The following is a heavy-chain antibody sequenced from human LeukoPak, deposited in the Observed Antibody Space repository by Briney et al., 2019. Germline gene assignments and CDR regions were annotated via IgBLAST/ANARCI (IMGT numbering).Heavy chain of an antibody. CDR3: ARDMTTVTSGADY. CDR1: GFIFSGSA. J-gene: IGHJ4*02. Sequence: GESLKISCAASGFIFSGSAMHWVRQAPGQGLEWMGIINPSGGSTSYAQKFQGRVTMTRDTSTSTVYMELSSLRSEDTAVYYCARDMTTVTSGADYWGQGTLVTVSS. V-gene: IGHV1-46*01. CDR2: INPSGGST. D-gene: IGHD4-17*01.